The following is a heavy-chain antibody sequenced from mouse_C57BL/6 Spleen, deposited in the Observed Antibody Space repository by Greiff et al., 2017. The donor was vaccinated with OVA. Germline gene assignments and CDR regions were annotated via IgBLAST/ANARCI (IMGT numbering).Heavy chain of an antibody. J-gene: IGHJ2*01. Sequence: EVQLVESGGGLVQPGGSRQLSCAASGFTFSSYAMSWVRQTPEQRLEWVAAISTDGSFIYYPDTVKGRFTISRDNAKNTLFLQMSSLRYEDTAMYYCLRQGHDLLWYYWGQGTTLTVSS. V-gene: IGHV5-1*01. CDR3: LRQGHDLLWYY. D-gene: IGHD2-1*01. CDR2: ISTDGSFI. CDR1: GFTFSSYA.